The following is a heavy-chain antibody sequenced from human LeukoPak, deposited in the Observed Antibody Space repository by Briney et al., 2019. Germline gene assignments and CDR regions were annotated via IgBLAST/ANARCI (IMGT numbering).Heavy chain of an antibody. CDR3: AREVYGDDYFDQ. CDR2: IKQDGSEK. V-gene: IGHV3-7*05. Sequence: GGSLRLSCAASGFTFSSNWMSWVRQAPGKGPEWVANIKQDGSEKYYVDSVKGRFTISRDNAKMSLYLQMNSLIAEDTAVYYCAREVYGDDYFDQWGQGTLVTVSS. D-gene: IGHD4-17*01. J-gene: IGHJ4*02. CDR1: GFTFSSNW.